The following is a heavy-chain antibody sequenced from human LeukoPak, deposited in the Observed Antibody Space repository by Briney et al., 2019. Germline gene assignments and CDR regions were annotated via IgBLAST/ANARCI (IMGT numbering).Heavy chain of an antibody. Sequence: SGPTLLHPTPPLTLTCTFSGFSLSTSGVGVGWIRQPPGKALEWLTLIYWDDDKRYSPSLKSRLTITKDTSKNQVVLTMTNMDPVDTATYYCAHSTLMVRGVISFDYWGQGALVTVSS. D-gene: IGHD3-10*01. J-gene: IGHJ4*02. V-gene: IGHV2-5*02. CDR2: IYWDDDK. CDR3: AHSTLMVRGVISFDY. CDR1: GFSLSTSGVG.